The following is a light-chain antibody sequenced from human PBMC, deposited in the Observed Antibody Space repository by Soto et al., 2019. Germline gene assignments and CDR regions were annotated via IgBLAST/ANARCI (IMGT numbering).Light chain of an antibody. J-gene: IGKJ2*01. V-gene: IGKV4-1*01. CDR3: QQCYNTPYT. CDR2: WAS. CDR1: QRGLYSSNNKNY. Sequence: DIVMTQSPDSLAVSLGERATINCKSSQRGLYSSNNKNYLAWYQQKPGQPPKLLIYWASTRESGVPDRFSGSGSGTDFTLTISSLQADAVAVYYCQQCYNTPYTFGQGTKVEIK.